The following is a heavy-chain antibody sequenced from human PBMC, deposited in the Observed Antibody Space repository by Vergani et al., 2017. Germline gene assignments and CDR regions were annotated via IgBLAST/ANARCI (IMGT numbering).Heavy chain of an antibody. CDR3: ARGHMVRGVITDY. D-gene: IGHD3-10*01. CDR1: GYSFINYG. V-gene: IGHV1-18*01. J-gene: IGHJ4*02. CDR2: VSPYNGNT. Sequence: QSQLVQSGDEVKKPGASVKVSCKTSGYSFINYGISWVRQAPGQGLEWLGWVSPYNGNTNYAQKLQGRVTMTTDTSTSTAYMELRSLRSDDTAVYYCARGHMVRGVITDYWGQGTLVTVSS.